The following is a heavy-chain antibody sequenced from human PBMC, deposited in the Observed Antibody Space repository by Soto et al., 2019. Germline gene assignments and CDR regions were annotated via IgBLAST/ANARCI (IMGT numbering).Heavy chain of an antibody. CDR3: AHPRGYGVFDAVDI. Sequence: EVQLLHTGGGLVQPGGSLSLSCAASGFIFSTYAMNWVRQSPGKGREWVSAISRSSESAYYAESVRCRFTSSRDNYINALYLHMTSMRPEDTAVYYCAHPRGYGVFDAVDIWGQGTMVTVSS. V-gene: IGHV3-23*01. D-gene: IGHD4-17*01. CDR2: ISRSSESA. J-gene: IGHJ3*02. CDR1: GFIFSTYA.